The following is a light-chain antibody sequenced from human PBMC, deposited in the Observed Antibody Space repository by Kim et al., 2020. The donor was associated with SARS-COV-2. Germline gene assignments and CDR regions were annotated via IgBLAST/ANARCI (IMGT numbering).Light chain of an antibody. CDR2: VNSDGGH. V-gene: IGLV4-69*01. Sequence: ASVRLTCSLTSGQSHYDSEWHQQQPEKGPRYLMNVNSDGGHSRGDGSPDRFSGSSSGAGRYPPLSSLQSEDEADYYCQTWAAGIGVFGGGTQLAVL. CDR1: SGQSHYD. CDR3: QTWAAGIGV. J-gene: IGLJ3*02.